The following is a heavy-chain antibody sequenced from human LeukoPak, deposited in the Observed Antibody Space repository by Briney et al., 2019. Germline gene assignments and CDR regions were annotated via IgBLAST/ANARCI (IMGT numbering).Heavy chain of an antibody. CDR3: ARGRGSPDY. CDR2: INHSGST. D-gene: IGHD3-16*01. Sequence: SETLSLTCAVYGGSFSGYYWSWIRQPPGKGLEWIGEINHSGSTNYNPSLKSRVTMSVDTSKNQFSLKLSSVTAADTAVYYCARGRGSPDYWGQGTLVTVSS. J-gene: IGHJ4*02. V-gene: IGHV4-34*01. CDR1: GGSFSGYY.